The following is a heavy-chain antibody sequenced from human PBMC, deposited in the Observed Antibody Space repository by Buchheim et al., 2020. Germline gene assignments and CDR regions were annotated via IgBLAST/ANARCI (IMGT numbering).Heavy chain of an antibody. J-gene: IGHJ4*02. CDR1: GFDFNYYG. D-gene: IGHD2-15*01. CDR2: IGTRNSPI. V-gene: IGHV3-48*01. Sequence: EVHLVESGGGLVQPGGSLRVSCAASGFDFNYYGMNWVRQAPGKGLEWVSYIGTRNSPIYYADSVRGRFAVSIDAAKDSLYLQMNGLTVDDTAVYYCARSISGWSNDYWGQGTL. CDR3: ARSISGWSNDY.